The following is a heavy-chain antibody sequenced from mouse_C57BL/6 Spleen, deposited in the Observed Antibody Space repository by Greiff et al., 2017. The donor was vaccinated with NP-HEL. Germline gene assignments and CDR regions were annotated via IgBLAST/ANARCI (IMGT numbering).Heavy chain of an antibody. CDR3: ARDEDYDERSWFAY. D-gene: IGHD2-4*01. V-gene: IGHV1-55*01. J-gene: IGHJ3*01. Sequence: VQLQQPGAELVKPGASVKMSCKASGYTFTSYWITWVKQRPGQGLEWIGDIYPGSGSTNYNEKFKSKATLTVDTSSSTAYMQLSSLTSEDSAVYYCARDEDYDERSWFAYWGQGTLVTVSA. CDR2: IYPGSGST. CDR1: GYTFTSYW.